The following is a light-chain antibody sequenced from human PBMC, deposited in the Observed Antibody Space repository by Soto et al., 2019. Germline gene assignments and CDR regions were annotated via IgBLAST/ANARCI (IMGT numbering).Light chain of an antibody. CDR2: LGS. J-gene: IGKJ5*01. V-gene: IGKV2-28*01. Sequence: DILMTQSPLSLPVTPGEPASISCRSSQSLLHSNGYNYLDWYLQKPGQSPQLLIYLGSNRSSGVPSRFSGSGSGTEFTLTISSLQPEDFATYYCLQHNSYLFGQGTRLEIK. CDR3: LQHNSYL. CDR1: QSLLHSNGYNY.